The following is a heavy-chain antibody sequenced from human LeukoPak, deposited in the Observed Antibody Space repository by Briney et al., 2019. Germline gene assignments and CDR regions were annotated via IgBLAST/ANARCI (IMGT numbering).Heavy chain of an antibody. CDR1: GFTFSSYW. D-gene: IGHD3-22*01. J-gene: IGHJ4*02. V-gene: IGHV3-7*01. CDR2: IKQDGSEK. CDR3: ARESGYLIPYFNY. Sequence: PGGSLRLSCAASGFTFSSYWMSWVRQAPGKGLEWVANIKQDGSEKYYVDSVKGRFTISRDNAKNSLYLQMNSLRAEDTAVYYCARESGYLIPYFNYWGQGTLVTVYS.